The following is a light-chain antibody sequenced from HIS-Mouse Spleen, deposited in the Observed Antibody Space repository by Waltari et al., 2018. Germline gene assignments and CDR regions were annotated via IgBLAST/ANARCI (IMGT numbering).Light chain of an antibody. Sequence: SYELTQPPSVSVSPGQTASITCSGDNSGDNYGCWSQQKPGQSPVLVIYQDSKRPSGIPERFSGSNSGNTANLTISGTQAMDEDDYYCQAWDSSTVVFGGGTKLTVL. V-gene: IGLV3-1*01. CDR2: QDS. CDR1: NSGDNY. J-gene: IGLJ2*01. CDR3: QAWDSSTVV.